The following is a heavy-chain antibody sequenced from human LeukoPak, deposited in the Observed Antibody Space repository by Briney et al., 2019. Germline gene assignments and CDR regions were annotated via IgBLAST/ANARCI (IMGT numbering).Heavy chain of an antibody. CDR3: AKHRFESGGYHSTD. D-gene: IGHD3-22*01. CDR2: ISYDRSIT. CDR1: EFTFSSYA. V-gene: IGHV3-30-3*02. Sequence: GGSLRLSCAASEFTFSSYAMHWVRQAPGKGLEWVAVISYDRSITYYADSVKGRFTLSCDNSKNTLYLQMNSLSPEDTAVYYCAKHRFESGGYHSTDWGQGTLVTVSS. J-gene: IGHJ4*02.